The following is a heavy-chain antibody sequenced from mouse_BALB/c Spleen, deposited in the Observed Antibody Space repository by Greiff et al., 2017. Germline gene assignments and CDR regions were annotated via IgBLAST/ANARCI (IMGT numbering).Heavy chain of an antibody. CDR1: GFTFSSYT. J-gene: IGHJ3*01. CDR3: ARGSRRSLFAD. V-gene: IGHV5-12-2*01. Sequence: DVMLVESGGGLVQPGGSLKLSCAASGFTFSSYTMSWVRQTPEQRLEWVAYISNGGGSTYYPDTVKGRFTISRDNAKNTLYLQMSSLKSEDAAVYYCARGSRRSLFADWGAGTLVTVSA. CDR2: ISNGGGST.